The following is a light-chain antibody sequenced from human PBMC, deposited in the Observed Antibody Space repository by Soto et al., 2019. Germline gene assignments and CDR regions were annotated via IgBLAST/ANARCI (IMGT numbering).Light chain of an antibody. CDR3: QQYYSTPPTWT. V-gene: IGKV4-1*01. Sequence: DIVMTQSPDSLPVSLGERATINCKSSQSVLYSSNNKNYLAWYQQKPGQPPKLLIYWASTRESGVPDRFSGSGSGTDFTLTISSLQAEDVAVYYCQQYYSTPPTWTFGQGTKVEI. J-gene: IGKJ1*01. CDR2: WAS. CDR1: QSVLYSSNNKNY.